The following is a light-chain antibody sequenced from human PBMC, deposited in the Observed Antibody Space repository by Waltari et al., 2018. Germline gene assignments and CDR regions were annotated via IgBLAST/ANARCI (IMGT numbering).Light chain of an antibody. V-gene: IGKV4-1*01. CDR1: QSVLYRSSDKNY. Sequence: DILTNQSPAPLFVPVGETALTNCKSRQSVLYRSSDKNYLAWYQQKPGQPPKLLIYWASTRETGIPDRFSGSGSGTDFTLTISSLQPEDVAVYYCQQHSNSPLTFGGGTKVEIK. CDR3: QQHSNSPLT. J-gene: IGKJ4*02. CDR2: WAS.